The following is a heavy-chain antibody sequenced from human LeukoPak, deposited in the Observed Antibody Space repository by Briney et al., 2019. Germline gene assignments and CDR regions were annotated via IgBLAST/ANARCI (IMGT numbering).Heavy chain of an antibody. Sequence: GGSLRLSCVASGFSFSSTWMHWVRQAPGKGLVWVSRITSDGADTAYADSVKGRFSIFRDNAKNTLYLQMNSLRAEDTAVYYCVRDFWVDRVASWGQGTLVTVSS. CDR1: GFSFSSTW. V-gene: IGHV3-74*01. J-gene: IGHJ4*02. CDR2: ITSDGADT. CDR3: VRDFWVDRVAS. D-gene: IGHD3-3*01.